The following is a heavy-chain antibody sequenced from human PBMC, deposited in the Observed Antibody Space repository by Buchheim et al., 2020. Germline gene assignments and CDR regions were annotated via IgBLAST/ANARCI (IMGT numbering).Heavy chain of an antibody. J-gene: IGHJ6*02. CDR1: GGSISSYY. Sequence: QVQLQESGPGLVKPSETLSLTCTVSGGSISSYYWSWIRQPPGKGLEWIGYIYYSGSTNYNPSLKSRVTISVDTSKNQFSLTLSSVTAADTAVYYCARGYSGSYYRYYYGMDVWGQGTT. CDR3: ARGYSGSYYRYYYGMDV. V-gene: IGHV4-59*01. D-gene: IGHD1-26*01. CDR2: IYYSGST.